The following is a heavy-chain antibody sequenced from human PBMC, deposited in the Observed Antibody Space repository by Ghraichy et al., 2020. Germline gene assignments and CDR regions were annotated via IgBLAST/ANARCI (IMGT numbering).Heavy chain of an antibody. CDR3: ARGAKPLWFGELSIDY. CDR2: INAGNGNT. J-gene: IGHJ4*02. Sequence: ASVKVSCKASGYTFTSYAMHWVRQAPGQRLEWMGWINAGNGNTKYSQKFQGRVTITRDTSASTAYMELSSLRSEDTAVYYCARGAKPLWFGELSIDYWGQGTLVTVSS. V-gene: IGHV1-3*01. D-gene: IGHD3-10*01. CDR1: GYTFTSYA.